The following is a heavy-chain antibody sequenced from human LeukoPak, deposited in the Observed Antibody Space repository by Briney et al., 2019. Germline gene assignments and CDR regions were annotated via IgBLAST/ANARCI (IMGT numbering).Heavy chain of an antibody. CDR2: IKQDGSEK. Sequence: GGSLRLSCAASGFTFSSYWMSWVRQAPGKGLEWVANIKQDGSEKYYVDSVKGRFTISRDNAKNSPYLQMNSLRAEDTAVHYCARDLGYSSGWYDYWGQGTLVTVSS. CDR1: GFTFSSYW. J-gene: IGHJ4*02. V-gene: IGHV3-7*01. CDR3: ARDLGYSSGWYDY. D-gene: IGHD6-19*01.